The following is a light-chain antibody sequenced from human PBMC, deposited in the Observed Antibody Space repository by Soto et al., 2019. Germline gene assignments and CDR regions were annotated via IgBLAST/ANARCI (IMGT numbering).Light chain of an antibody. CDR3: SSYAGSRSLV. CDR2: EVT. CDR1: SSDVGGYNS. V-gene: IGLV2-8*01. Sequence: QSALTQPPSASGSPGQSVTISCTGTSSDVGGYNSVAWYQQHPGKAPKLMIYEVTKRPSGVPDRFSGSKSGDTASLTVSGRQAEDEADYYCSSYAGSRSLVFGGGTKVTVL. J-gene: IGLJ3*02.